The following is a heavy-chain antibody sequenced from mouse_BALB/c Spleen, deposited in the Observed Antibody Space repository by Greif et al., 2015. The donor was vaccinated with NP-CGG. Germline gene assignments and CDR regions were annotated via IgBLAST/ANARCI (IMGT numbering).Heavy chain of an antibody. CDR3: ARNYGSSYFDY. CDR1: GYTFTSYW. Sequence: VQLQQSGAELVKPGASVKLSCKASGYTFTSYWMHWVKQRPGQGLEWIGEINPSNGRTNYNEKFKSKATLTVDKSSSTAYMQLSSLTSEDSAVYYCARNYGSSYFDYWGQGTTLTVSS. D-gene: IGHD1-1*01. CDR2: INPSNGRT. V-gene: IGHV1S81*02. J-gene: IGHJ2*01.